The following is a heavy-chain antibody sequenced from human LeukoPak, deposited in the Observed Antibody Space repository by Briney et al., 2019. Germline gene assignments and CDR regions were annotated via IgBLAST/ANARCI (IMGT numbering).Heavy chain of an antibody. Sequence: GGSLRLSCAASGFTFSTYAMSWVRQAPGKGLEWVSAICGSDGSRYYADSVKGRFTISRDNSKNTPYLQMNSLRGEDTAVYYCAKGGSPSCYSSSGYWGQGTLVTVSS. CDR2: ICGSDGSR. CDR3: AKGGSPSCYSSSGY. D-gene: IGHD2-2*01. CDR1: GFTFSTYA. J-gene: IGHJ4*02. V-gene: IGHV3-23*01.